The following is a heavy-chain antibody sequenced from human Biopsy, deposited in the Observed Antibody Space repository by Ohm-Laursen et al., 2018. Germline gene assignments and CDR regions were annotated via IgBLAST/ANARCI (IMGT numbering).Heavy chain of an antibody. V-gene: IGHV3-23*01. J-gene: IGHJ5*01. D-gene: IGHD1-14*01. CDR2: IDVSDYNT. CDR3: VKQWGGYNFDS. Sequence: SLRLSCSASGFTFHTYAMNWVRQAPGKGLEWVAHIDVSDYNTYYADSVRGRFTISRDNSKQMVHLEINSLTADDTAVYYCVKQWGGYNFDSWGQGTLVT. CDR1: GFTFHTYA.